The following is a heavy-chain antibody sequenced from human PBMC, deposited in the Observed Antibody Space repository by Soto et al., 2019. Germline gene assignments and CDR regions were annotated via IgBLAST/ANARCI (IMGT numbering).Heavy chain of an antibody. Sequence: QVQLVESGGGWVKPGESLRPSCIGSGFFLSKNWMTWIRQAPGKGLEWVSYISASGGYTIYADSLKGRFTISRDNARNSLWLQINSLTAEDTAVYYCARSSGWRQVGVYNYGLDVWGQGTTVIVSS. D-gene: IGHD2-8*01. CDR1: GFFLSKNW. V-gene: IGHV3-11*06. J-gene: IGHJ6*02. CDR2: ISASGGYT. CDR3: ARSSGWRQVGVYNYGLDV.